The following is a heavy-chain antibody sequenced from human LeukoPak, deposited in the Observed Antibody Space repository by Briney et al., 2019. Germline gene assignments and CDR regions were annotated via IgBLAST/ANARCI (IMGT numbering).Heavy chain of an antibody. CDR1: GGTFSSYA. CDR2: IIPIFGTA. CDR3: ARVLRGYNPQPFDY. J-gene: IGHJ4*02. D-gene: IGHD5-24*01. Sequence: ASVKVSCKASGGTFSSYAISWVRQAPGQGLEWMGGIIPIFGTANYAQKFQGRVTITADESTSTAYMELSSLRSEDTAVYYCARVLRGYNPQPFDYWGQGTLVTVSS. V-gene: IGHV1-69*13.